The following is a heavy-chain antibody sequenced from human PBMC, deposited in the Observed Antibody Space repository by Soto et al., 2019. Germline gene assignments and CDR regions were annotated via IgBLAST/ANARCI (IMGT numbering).Heavy chain of an antibody. J-gene: IGHJ6*03. CDR1: GYSFTSYW. D-gene: IGHD6-13*01. CDR2: IYPGDSDT. V-gene: IGHV5-51*01. Sequence: PGESLTISCKGSGYSFTSYWIGWVRQMPGKGLEWMGIIYPGDSDTRYSPSFQGQVTISAAKSLSTAYLQWSRLKASDTAMYYCARHVVAAAGSGYYYSYMDVWGKGTTVTVSS. CDR3: ARHVVAAAGSGYYYSYMDV.